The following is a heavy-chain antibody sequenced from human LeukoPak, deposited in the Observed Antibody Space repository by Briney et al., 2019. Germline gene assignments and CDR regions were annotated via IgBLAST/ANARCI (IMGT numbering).Heavy chain of an antibody. CDR3: ARALAVDY. D-gene: IGHD6-13*01. CDR2: ITGGGGST. Sequence: GGSLRLSCAASRFTFSTYGMSWVRQAPGKGLEWVSSITGGGGSTYYADSVKGRFTISRDNSKNTLYLQMNSLRAEDTAVYYCARALAVDYWGQGTLVTVSS. V-gene: IGHV3-23*01. J-gene: IGHJ4*02. CDR1: RFTFSTYG.